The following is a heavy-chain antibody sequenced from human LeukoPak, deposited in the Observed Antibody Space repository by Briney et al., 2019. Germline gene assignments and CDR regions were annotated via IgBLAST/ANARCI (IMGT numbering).Heavy chain of an antibody. CDR2: ISGNGGST. CDR3: AKDLFGAMIVKS. V-gene: IGHV3-23*01. CDR1: GFTFSSYA. J-gene: IGHJ4*02. Sequence: QPGGSLRLSCAASGFTFSSYALTWVRQAPGKGLEWVPAISGNGGSTNYADSVKGRFTISRDNSKNTLYLQVNSLRAEDTAVYYCAKDLFGAMIVKSGGQGTLVTVSS. D-gene: IGHD3-22*01.